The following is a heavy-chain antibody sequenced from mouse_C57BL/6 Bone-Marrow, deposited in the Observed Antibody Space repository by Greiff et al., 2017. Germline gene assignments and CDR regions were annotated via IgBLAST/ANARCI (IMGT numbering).Heavy chain of an antibody. CDR3: ARGYGSSYYFAY. V-gene: IGHV1-54*01. CDR2: INPGSGGT. D-gene: IGHD1-1*01. J-gene: IGHJ2*01. CDR1: GYAFTNYL. Sequence: QVQLKESGAELVRPGTSVKVSCKASGYAFTNYLIEWVKQRPGQGLEWIGVINPGSGGTNYNEKFKGKATRTADKSSSTAYMQLSCLTSEASAVYFCARGYGSSYYFAYWGQGTTLTVSS.